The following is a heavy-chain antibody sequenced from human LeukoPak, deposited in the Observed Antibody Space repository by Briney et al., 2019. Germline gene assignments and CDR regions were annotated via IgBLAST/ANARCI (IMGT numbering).Heavy chain of an antibody. D-gene: IGHD6-13*01. CDR2: INPNSGGT. V-gene: IGHV1-2*02. Sequence: ASVKVSCKASGYTFTGYYMHWVRQAPGQGLEWMGWINPNSGGTNYAQKFQGRVTMTRDTSISTAYMELSRLRSDDTAVYYCAGGIAAAGTLGDDAFDIWGQGTMVTVSS. CDR1: GYTFTGYY. J-gene: IGHJ3*02. CDR3: AGGIAAAGTLGDDAFDI.